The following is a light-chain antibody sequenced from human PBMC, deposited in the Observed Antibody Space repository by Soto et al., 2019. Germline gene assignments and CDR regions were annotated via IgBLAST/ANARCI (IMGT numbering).Light chain of an antibody. V-gene: IGLV2-14*01. Sequence: QSALTQPASVSGSPGQSITISCTGTSSEVGGYNYVSWYQQHPGKAPKLMIYDVSNRPSGVSNRFSGSKSGNTASLTISGLQAEDEADYYCSSYTSSSAFYVFGTGTKVTVL. CDR2: DVS. CDR3: SSYTSSSAFYV. J-gene: IGLJ1*01. CDR1: SSEVGGYNY.